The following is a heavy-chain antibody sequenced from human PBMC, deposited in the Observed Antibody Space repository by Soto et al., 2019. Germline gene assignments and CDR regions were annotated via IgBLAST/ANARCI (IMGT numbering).Heavy chain of an antibody. V-gene: IGHV4-31*03. D-gene: IGHD6-13*01. Sequence: QVQLQESGPGLVKPSQTLSLTCTVSGGSISSGGYYWSWIRQHPGKGLEWIGYIYYRGSTYYNPSLKSRVTISVHTSKHLFSLKLSSVTAADTGVYYCARESVVAAAVSGGIDPWGQGTLVTVSS. CDR1: GGSISSGGYY. CDR2: IYYRGST. CDR3: ARESVVAAAVSGGIDP. J-gene: IGHJ5*02.